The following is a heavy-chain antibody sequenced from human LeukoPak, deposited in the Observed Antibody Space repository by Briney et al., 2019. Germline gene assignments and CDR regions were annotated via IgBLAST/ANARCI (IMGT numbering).Heavy chain of an antibody. Sequence: PGRSLRLSCAASGFSFSLYGMHWVRQAPGKGLEWVALISYEGSAEYYPDSVKGRFTISRDNSKNTLYLQMNSLGAEDTAVYYCAKVPHDYVINSADDYGMDVWGQGTTVTVSS. J-gene: IGHJ6*02. CDR2: ISYEGSAE. CDR1: GFSFSLYG. V-gene: IGHV3-30*18. D-gene: IGHD4-17*01. CDR3: AKVPHDYVINSADDYGMDV.